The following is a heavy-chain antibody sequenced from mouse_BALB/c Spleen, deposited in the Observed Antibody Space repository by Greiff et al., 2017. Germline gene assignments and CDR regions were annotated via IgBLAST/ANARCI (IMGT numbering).Heavy chain of an antibody. V-gene: IGHV5-4*02. CDR3: ARGVGPFFDY. D-gene: IGHD1-3*01. Sequence: DVKLVESGGGLVKPGGSLKLSCAASGFTFSDYYMYWVRQTPEKRLEWVATISDGGSYTYYPDSVKGRFTISRDTAKNNLYLQMSSLKSEDTAMYYCARGVGPFFDYWGQGTTLTVSA. CDR2: ISDGGSYT. CDR1: GFTFSDYY. J-gene: IGHJ2*01.